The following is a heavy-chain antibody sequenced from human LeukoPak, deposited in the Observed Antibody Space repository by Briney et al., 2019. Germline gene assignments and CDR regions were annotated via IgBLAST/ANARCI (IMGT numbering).Heavy chain of an antibody. D-gene: IGHD3-3*01. J-gene: IGHJ6*02. V-gene: IGHV4-34*01. CDR2: INHSGST. Sequence: SETLSLTCAVYGGSFSGYYWSWIRQPPGKGLEWIGEINHSGSTNYNPSLKSRVTISVDTSKNQFSLTLTSVTAADTAVYYCARNFRGHWSGYYELRGYYYGMDVWGQGSTVTVSS. CDR3: ARNFRGHWSGYYELRGYYYGMDV. CDR1: GGSFSGYY.